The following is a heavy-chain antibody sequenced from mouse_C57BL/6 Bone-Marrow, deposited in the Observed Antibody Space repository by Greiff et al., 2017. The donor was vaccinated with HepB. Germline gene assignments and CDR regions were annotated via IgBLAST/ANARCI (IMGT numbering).Heavy chain of an antibody. V-gene: IGHV1-81*01. CDR3: ARPLYGGGYFDV. D-gene: IGHD1-1*01. CDR1: GYTFTSYG. J-gene: IGHJ1*03. Sequence: QVQLQQSGAELARPGASVKLSCKASGYTFTSYGISWVKQRTGQGLEWIGEIYPRSGNTYYNEKFKGKATLTADKSSSTAYMELRSLTSEDSAVYFCARPLYGGGYFDVWGTGTTVTVSS. CDR2: IYPRSGNT.